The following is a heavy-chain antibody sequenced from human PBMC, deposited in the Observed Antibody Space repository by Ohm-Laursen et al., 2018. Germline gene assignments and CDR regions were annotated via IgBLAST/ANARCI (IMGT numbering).Heavy chain of an antibody. CDR1: GFTFSSYA. D-gene: IGHD5-18*01. CDR3: ARDRVASEWIQLSGVMDV. CDR2: ISSSGSTI. V-gene: IGHV3-11*01. Sequence: SLRLSCAASGFTFSSYAMSWVRQAPGKGLEWVSYISSSGSTIYYADSVKGRFTISRDNAKNSLYLQMNSLRAEDTAVYYCARDRVASEWIQLSGVMDVWGQGTTVTVSS. J-gene: IGHJ6*02.